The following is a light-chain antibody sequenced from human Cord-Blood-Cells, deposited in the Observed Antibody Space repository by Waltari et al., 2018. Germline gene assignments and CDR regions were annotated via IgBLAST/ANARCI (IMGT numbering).Light chain of an antibody. CDR3: QQSYSTPT. CDR2: AAS. CDR1: QSISSY. J-gene: IGKJ1*01. V-gene: IGKV1-39*01. Sequence: DIQMTQSPSSPSASVGERVTITCRSSQSISSYLNWYQQKPGKAPKLLIYAASSLQSGVPSRFSGSGSGTDFTLTISSLQPEDFATYYCQQSYSTPTFGQGTKVEIK.